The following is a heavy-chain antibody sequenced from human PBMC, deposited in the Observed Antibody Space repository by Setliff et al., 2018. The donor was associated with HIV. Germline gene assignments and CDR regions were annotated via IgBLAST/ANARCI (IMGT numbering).Heavy chain of an antibody. CDR3: ASHQHNFTGYYYYYYYMAV. CDR1: GGSITNKY. V-gene: IGHV4-59*08. D-gene: IGHD3-9*01. CDR2: VSSSGTT. Sequence: SETLSLTCAVSGGSITNKYWSWIRQPPGKGLEWLGYVSSSGTTNYNPSLESRLTISVDTPKNQFSLKLSSVTAADTAVYYCASHQHNFTGYYYYYYYMAVWGRGTMVTAP. J-gene: IGHJ6*03.